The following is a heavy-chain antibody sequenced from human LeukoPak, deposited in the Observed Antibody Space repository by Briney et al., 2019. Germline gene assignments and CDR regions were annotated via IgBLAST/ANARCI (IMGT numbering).Heavy chain of an antibody. Sequence: ASVKVSCKASGYTFTGYYMHWVRQAPGQGLEWMGWINPNSGGTNYAQKFQGRVTMTRDTSISTAYMELSRLRSDDTAVYYCARDPAIFTMVQGVINNWFDPWGQGTLVTVSS. CDR2: INPNSGGT. J-gene: IGHJ5*02. D-gene: IGHD3-10*01. CDR1: GYTFTGYY. V-gene: IGHV1-2*02. CDR3: ARDPAIFTMVQGVINNWFDP.